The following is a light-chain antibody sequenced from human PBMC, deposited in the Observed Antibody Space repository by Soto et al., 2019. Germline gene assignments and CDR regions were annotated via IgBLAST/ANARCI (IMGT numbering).Light chain of an antibody. V-gene: IGLV2-8*01. CDR1: SSDVGGYNY. Sequence: QSALTQPPSASGSPGQSVTISCTGTSSDVGGYNYVSWYQQHPGKAPKLMIYEVNKRPSGVPDRFSGSKSGNTASLTGSGLQAEDEADYDCSSYAGSSTYVVFGGGTKLTVL. J-gene: IGLJ2*01. CDR3: SSYAGSSTYVV. CDR2: EVN.